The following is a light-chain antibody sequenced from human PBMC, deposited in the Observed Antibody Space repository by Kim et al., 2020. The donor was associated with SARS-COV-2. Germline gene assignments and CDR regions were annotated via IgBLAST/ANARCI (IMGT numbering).Light chain of an antibody. CDR3: LVSYANVGV. V-gene: IGLV7-46*01. Sequence: QAVVTQEPSLTVSPGGTVTLTCGSNTGAVSSGHYPYWVQQKPGQAPRTLIYDTTKKHSSTPARFSGSLLGDKAALTLSGALPEDEADYYCLVSYANVGVFGGGTQLSVL. CDR2: DTT. J-gene: IGLJ3*02. CDR1: TGAVSSGHY.